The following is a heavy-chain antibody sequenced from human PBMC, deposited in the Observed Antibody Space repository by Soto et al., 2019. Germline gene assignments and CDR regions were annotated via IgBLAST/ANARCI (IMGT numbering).Heavy chain of an antibody. J-gene: IGHJ4*02. Sequence: EVQLLESGGGWIQPGGSLRLSCAASGFSFSNYAMNWVRQAPGKGLEWVSFISGSGGTTDYADSVRGRFRLSRDNSKNTVDLEMNSLRTEDTAVYFCAKGRSALPIFGYWGQGVMVTVSS. CDR1: GFSFSNYA. CDR3: AKGRSALPIFGY. V-gene: IGHV3-23*01. CDR2: ISGSGGTT.